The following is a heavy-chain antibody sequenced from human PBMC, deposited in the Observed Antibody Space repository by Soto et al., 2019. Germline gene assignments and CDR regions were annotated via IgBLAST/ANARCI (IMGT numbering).Heavy chain of an antibody. CDR2: IDPSDSYT. V-gene: IGHV5-10-1*01. CDR3: AKDYEAARPLGLDWFDP. J-gene: IGHJ5*02. D-gene: IGHD6-6*01. CDR1: GYSFTIYW. Sequence: GESLRISCKGPGYSFTIYWISWVRQIHRKGLEWMGRIDPSDSYTNYSPSFQGDVTISADKSISTAYLQMNSLRAEDTAVYYCAKDYEAARPLGLDWFDPWGQGTLVTVSS.